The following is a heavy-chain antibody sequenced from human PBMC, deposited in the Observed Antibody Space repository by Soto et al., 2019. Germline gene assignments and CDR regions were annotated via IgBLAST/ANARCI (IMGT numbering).Heavy chain of an antibody. Sequence: TRSITYAISGDSVYSNSAAWNWIRQSPSRGLEWLGRTYYRSKWYNDYAVSVKSRKTINPDTSNNQFSMQLNSVTPEDTAVYYCARGEQWLSSAEYFQHWGQGTLVTVSA. CDR3: ARGEQWLSSAEYFQH. D-gene: IGHD6-19*01. J-gene: IGHJ1*01. V-gene: IGHV6-1*01. CDR1: GDSVYSNSAA. CDR2: TYYRSKWYN.